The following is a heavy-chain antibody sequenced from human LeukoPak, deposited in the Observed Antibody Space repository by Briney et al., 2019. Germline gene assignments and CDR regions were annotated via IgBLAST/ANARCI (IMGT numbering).Heavy chain of an antibody. CDR3: AAVYSGYDKNNWFDP. D-gene: IGHD5-12*01. J-gene: IGHJ5*02. Sequence: SETLSLTCTVSGGSISSGGYYWSWIRQHPGKGLEWIGYIYYSGSTNYNPSLKSRVTISVDTSKNQFSLKLSSVTAADTAVYYCAAVYSGYDKNNWFDPWGQGTLVTVSS. V-gene: IGHV4-61*08. CDR2: IYYSGST. CDR1: GGSISSGGYY.